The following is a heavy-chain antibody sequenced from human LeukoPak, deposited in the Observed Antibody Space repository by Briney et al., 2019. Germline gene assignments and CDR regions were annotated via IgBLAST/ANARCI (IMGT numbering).Heavy chain of an antibody. Sequence: KPSETPSLTCTVPGGSISSNSYYWGWIRQPPGKGLEWIGSIYYSGSTYYNPSLKSRVTISVDTSKNQFSLKLSSVTAADTAVYYCARAEQQQPLFDYWGQGTLVTVSS. CDR2: IYYSGST. V-gene: IGHV4-39*01. D-gene: IGHD6-13*01. CDR3: ARAEQQQPLFDY. CDR1: GGSISSNSYY. J-gene: IGHJ4*02.